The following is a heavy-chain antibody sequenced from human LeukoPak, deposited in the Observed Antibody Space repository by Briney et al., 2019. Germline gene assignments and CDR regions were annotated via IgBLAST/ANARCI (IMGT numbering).Heavy chain of an antibody. Sequence: PGGSLRLSCAASGFTVSSNYMTWVRQAPAKGLEWVAHIKQDGSENYYVDSVKGRFTISRDNAKSSVYLQMNSLRAEDTAVYYCARGWNYAFRFDYWGQGTLVTVSS. CDR2: IKQDGSEN. CDR1: GFTVSSNY. J-gene: IGHJ4*02. D-gene: IGHD1-7*01. V-gene: IGHV3-7*01. CDR3: ARGWNYAFRFDY.